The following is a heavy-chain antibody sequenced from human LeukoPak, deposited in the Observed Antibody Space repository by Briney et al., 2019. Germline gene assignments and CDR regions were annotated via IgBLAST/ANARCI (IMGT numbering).Heavy chain of an antibody. CDR3: ARDLLWSPPDSFDI. CDR2: IIPIFGTA. CDR1: GGTFSSYA. D-gene: IGHD2-2*01. J-gene: IGHJ3*02. V-gene: IGHV1-69*05. Sequence: SVKVSCKASGGTFSSYAISWVRQAPGQGLEWMGRIIPIFGTANYAQKFQGRVTITTDESTSTANMELSSLRSEDTAVYYCARDLLWSPPDSFDIWGQGTMVTVSS.